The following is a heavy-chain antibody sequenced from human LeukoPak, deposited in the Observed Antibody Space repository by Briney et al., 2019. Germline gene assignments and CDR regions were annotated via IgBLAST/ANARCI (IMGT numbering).Heavy chain of an antibody. V-gene: IGHV4-4*07. D-gene: IGHD3-9*01. CDR2: IYTSGST. CDR1: GGSISSYY. CDR3: ARHYDILTGYYSYFDY. Sequence: SETLSLTCTVSGGSISSYYWSWIRQPAGKGLEWIGRIYTSGSTNYNPSLKSRVTMSVDTSKNQFSLKLSSVTAADTAVYYCARHYDILTGYYSYFDYWGQGTLVTVSS. J-gene: IGHJ4*02.